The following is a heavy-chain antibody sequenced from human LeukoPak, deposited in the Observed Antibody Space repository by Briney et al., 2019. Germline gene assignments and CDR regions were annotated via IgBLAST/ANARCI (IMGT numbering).Heavy chain of an antibody. CDR1: GYTFTSYG. J-gene: IGHJ6*03. CDR3: ARDHPTYGDYYYYYMDV. CDR2: ISAYNGNT. D-gene: IGHD4-17*01. Sequence: GASVKVSCKASGYTFTSYGISWVRQAPGQGLEWMGWISAYNGNTNYAQKLQGRVTMTTDTSTSTAYMELRSLRSDDTAVYYCARDHPTYGDYYYYYMDVWCKGTTVTVSS. V-gene: IGHV1-18*01.